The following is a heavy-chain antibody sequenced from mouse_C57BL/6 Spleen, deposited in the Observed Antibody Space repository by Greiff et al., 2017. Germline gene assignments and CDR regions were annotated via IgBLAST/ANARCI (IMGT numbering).Heavy chain of an antibody. D-gene: IGHD1-1*02. CDR3: AGATGGFAY. V-gene: IGHV1-82*01. J-gene: IGHJ3*01. CDR1: GYAFSSSW. Sequence: VKLQESGPELVKPGASVKISCKASGYAFSSSWMNWVKQRPGKGLEWIGRIYPGDGDTNYNGKFKGKATLTADKSSSTAYMQLSSLTSEDSAVYFCAGATGGFAYWGQGTLVTVSA. CDR2: IYPGDGDT.